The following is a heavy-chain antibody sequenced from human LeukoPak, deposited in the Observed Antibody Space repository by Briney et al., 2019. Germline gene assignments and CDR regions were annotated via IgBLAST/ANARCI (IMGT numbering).Heavy chain of an antibody. D-gene: IGHD2-15*01. J-gene: IGHJ4*02. CDR2: ITGSGGST. V-gene: IGHV3-23*01. CDR3: ARDMGVEVFKDDF. CDR1: GFSFSSYA. Sequence: QTGGSLRLSCAASGFSFSSYAMSWVRQVPRKGLEWVSRITGSGGSTYYTESVRGRFTISRDNAESSLYLQMSGLRAEDTAIYYCARDMGVEVFKDDFWGQGTLVTVSS.